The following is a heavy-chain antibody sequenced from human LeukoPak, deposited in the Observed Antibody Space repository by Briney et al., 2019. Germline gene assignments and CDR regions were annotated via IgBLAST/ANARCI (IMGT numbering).Heavy chain of an antibody. D-gene: IGHD6-6*01. J-gene: IGHJ4*02. CDR2: ISSSGYVL. V-gene: IGHV3-48*03. Sequence: GGSLRLSCAAPGFTFSGFDMNWVRQAPGRGFEWVSYISSSGYVLDYADSVQGRFTISRDNARNSLYLQMNSLRAEDTAVYYCSREGSSYAPSGPFYFDYWGQEILVTVSS. CDR3: SREGSSYAPSGPFYFDY. CDR1: GFTFSGFD.